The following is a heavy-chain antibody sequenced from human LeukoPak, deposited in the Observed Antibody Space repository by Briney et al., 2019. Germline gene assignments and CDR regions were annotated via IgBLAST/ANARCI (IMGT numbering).Heavy chain of an antibody. CDR2: IYYSGST. J-gene: IGHJ5*02. CDR3: ARTEWRYCSSTSCPDWFDP. V-gene: IGHV4-30-4*08. D-gene: IGHD2-2*01. Sequence: SETLSLTCIVSGGSISSYYWSWIRQPPGKGLEWIGYIYYSGSTYYNPSLKSRVTISVDTSKNQFSLKLSSVTAADTAVYYCARTEWRYCSSTSCPDWFDPWGQGTLVTVSS. CDR1: GGSISSYY.